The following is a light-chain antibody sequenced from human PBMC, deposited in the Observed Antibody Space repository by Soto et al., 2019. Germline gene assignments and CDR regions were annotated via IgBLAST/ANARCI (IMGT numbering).Light chain of an antibody. CDR3: CSSAGSRILSWV. CDR2: EGT. CDR1: SSDVGSYDV. J-gene: IGLJ3*02. V-gene: IGLV2-23*01. Sequence: QSVLTQPASVSLSPGQSINISCTGTSSDVGSYDVVSWYQQHPGKAPKLIIYEGTKRPPGVSNRLSGSKSGNTASLTISGLQAEDEADYYCCSSAGSRILSWVFGGGTK.